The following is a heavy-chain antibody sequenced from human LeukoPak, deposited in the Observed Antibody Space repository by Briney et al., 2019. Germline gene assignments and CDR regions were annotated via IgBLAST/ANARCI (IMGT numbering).Heavy chain of an antibody. CDR1: GDSISSSRYY. J-gene: IGHJ4*02. CDR3: ARVWVIIDY. CDR2: FYYSGST. D-gene: IGHD3-22*01. Sequence: SETLSLTCTVSGDSISSSRYYWGWIRQPPGKGLEWIGTFYYSGSTYYNPSLKSRVTISVDTSKNQFSLKLSSVTAADTAVYYCARVWVIIDYWGQGTLVTVSS. V-gene: IGHV4-39*01.